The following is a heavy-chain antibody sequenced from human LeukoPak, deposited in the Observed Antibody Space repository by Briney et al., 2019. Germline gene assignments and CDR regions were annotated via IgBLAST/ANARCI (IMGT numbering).Heavy chain of an antibody. CDR2: ISYDGSNK. Sequence: PGGSLRLSCAASGFTFSSYGMHWVRQAPGKGLEGVAVISYDGSNKYYADSVKGRFTISTDNSKNTLYLQMNSLRAEDTAVYYCAKDRSGSFDYWGQGTLVTVSS. CDR1: GFTFSSYG. CDR3: AKDRSGSFDY. V-gene: IGHV3-30*18. D-gene: IGHD3-3*01. J-gene: IGHJ4*02.